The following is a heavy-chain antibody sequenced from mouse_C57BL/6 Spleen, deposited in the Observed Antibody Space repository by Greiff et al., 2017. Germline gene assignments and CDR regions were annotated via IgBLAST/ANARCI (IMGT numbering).Heavy chain of an antibody. D-gene: IGHD1-1*01. CDR3: ARRGDYYGSSPYYAMDY. CDR2: IYPRSGNT. Sequence: VQLQQSGAELARPGASVKLSCKASGYTFTSYGISWVKQRTGQGLEWIGEIYPRSGNTYYNEKFKGKATLTADKSSSTADMELRSLTSEDSAVYFLARRGDYYGSSPYYAMDYWGQGTSVTVSS. V-gene: IGHV1-81*01. J-gene: IGHJ4*01. CDR1: GYTFTSYG.